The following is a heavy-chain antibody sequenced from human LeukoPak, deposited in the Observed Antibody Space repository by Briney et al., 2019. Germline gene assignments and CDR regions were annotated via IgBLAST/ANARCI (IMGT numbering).Heavy chain of an antibody. J-gene: IGHJ4*02. D-gene: IGHD2-15*01. V-gene: IGHV5-51*01. Sequence: GESLKISCKASGYSLTSYWIAWVRQMPGKGLEWMGIIYPGDSDTRYSPSFQGQVTISADKSISTAYLQWSSLKASDTAMYYCARRYCSGGSCLDYWGQGTLVTVSS. CDR1: GYSLTSYW. CDR3: ARRYCSGGSCLDY. CDR2: IYPGDSDT.